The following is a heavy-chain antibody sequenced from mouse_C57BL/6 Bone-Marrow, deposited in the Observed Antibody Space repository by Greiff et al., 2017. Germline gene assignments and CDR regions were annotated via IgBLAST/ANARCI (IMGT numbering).Heavy chain of an antibody. Sequence: VQLQQSGPELVKPGASVKISCKASGYTFTDYYMNWVKQSHGKSLEWIGDINPNNGGTSYNQKFKGKATLTVDKSSSTAYMELRSLTSEDSAVYYCARYVYYYGSSYPHYWGQGTSVTVSS. D-gene: IGHD1-1*01. CDR3: ARYVYYYGSSYPHY. CDR1: GYTFTDYY. J-gene: IGHJ4*01. V-gene: IGHV1-26*01. CDR2: INPNNGGT.